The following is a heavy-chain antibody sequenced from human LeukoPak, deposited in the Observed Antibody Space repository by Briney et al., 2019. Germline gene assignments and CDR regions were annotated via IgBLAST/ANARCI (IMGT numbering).Heavy chain of an antibody. CDR3: ARELGYCSSTSCQNPSYYYYGMDV. J-gene: IGHJ6*02. Sequence: SETLSLTCTVSGVSISSYYWSWIRQPPGKGLEWIGYIYYSGSTNYNPSLKSRVTISVDPSQNQFSLKLSSVTAADTAVYYCARELGYCSSTSCQNPSYYYYGMDVWGQGTTVTVSS. CDR1: GVSISSYY. CDR2: IYYSGST. D-gene: IGHD2-2*01. V-gene: IGHV4-59*01.